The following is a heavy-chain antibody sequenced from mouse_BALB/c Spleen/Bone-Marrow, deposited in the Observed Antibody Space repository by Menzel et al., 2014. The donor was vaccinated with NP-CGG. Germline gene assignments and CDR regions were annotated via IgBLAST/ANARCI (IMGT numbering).Heavy chain of an antibody. Sequence: VQLQQSGPELVKPGASMKISCKASGYSFTDYTMTWVKQSHGKNLEWIGLINPYNGGTGYNQKFKGKATLIVDKSSSTAYMDLLSLTSEDSAVYYCATYYGSGWYFDVWGAGTTVTVSS. CDR2: INPYNGGT. CDR3: ATYYGSGWYFDV. V-gene: IGHV1-26*01. CDR1: GYSFTDYT. D-gene: IGHD1-1*01. J-gene: IGHJ1*01.